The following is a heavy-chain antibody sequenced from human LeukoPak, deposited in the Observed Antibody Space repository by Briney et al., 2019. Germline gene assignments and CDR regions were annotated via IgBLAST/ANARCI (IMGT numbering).Heavy chain of an antibody. D-gene: IGHD6-13*01. CDR2: ISGSGTST. CDR1: GFTFSSSA. J-gene: IGHJ4*02. V-gene: IGHV3-23*01. CDR3: AREIAAAGTDY. Sequence: GGSLRLSCAASGFTFSSSAMSWVRQAPGKGLEWVSSISGSGTSTYYADSVKGRFTISRDNSKNTLYLQMNSLRAEDTAVYYCAREIAAAGTDYWGQGTLVTVSS.